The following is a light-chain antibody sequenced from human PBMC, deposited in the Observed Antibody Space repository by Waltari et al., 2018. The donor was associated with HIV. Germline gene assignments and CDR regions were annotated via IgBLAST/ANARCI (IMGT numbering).Light chain of an antibody. V-gene: IGLV2-14*03. Sequence: QSALTQPASVSGFLGQSINISCTGISTDSRFYQYVSWYQQYPGKIPRLIIFDINNRPSGVSDHFSGSRSGNSASPTFSGLQSGDEAHYYCASNRLDYTLIFGGGTKLTVL. CDR3: ASNRLDYTLI. J-gene: IGLJ2*01. CDR2: DIN. CDR1: STDSRFYQY.